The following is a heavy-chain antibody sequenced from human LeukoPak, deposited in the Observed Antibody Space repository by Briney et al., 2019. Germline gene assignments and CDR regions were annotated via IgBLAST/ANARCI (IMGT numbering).Heavy chain of an antibody. V-gene: IGHV3-15*01. D-gene: IGHD3-16*01. CDR3: PSAMWGSQCTCPDY. CDR2: IRKATEGGAT. Sequence: GGSLRLSCAASGFTFSNVWMGWFRQAPGKGLEWVGRIRKATEGGATDYAAPVQGRVTISRDDSSNTLYLQMNSLKTEATAVYFWPSAMWGSQCTCPDYWAKGPLVTVSS. CDR1: GFTFSNVW. J-gene: IGHJ4*02.